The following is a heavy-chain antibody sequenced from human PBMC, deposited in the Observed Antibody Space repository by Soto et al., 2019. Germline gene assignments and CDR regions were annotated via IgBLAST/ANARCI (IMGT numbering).Heavy chain of an antibody. D-gene: IGHD2-21*01. CDR2: IRQDGTDK. V-gene: IGHV3-7*01. J-gene: IGHJ5*02. CDR1: GFTFSSYW. Sequence: QPGGSLRLSCAASGFTFSSYWMSWVRQAPGKGLEWVANIRQDGTDKNYVDSVKGRVTVSVDTSKNEFSLKLRSVTAADTAVYYCARQPTTGDTDLWFDPWGQGTLVTVSS. CDR3: ARQPTTGDTDLWFDP.